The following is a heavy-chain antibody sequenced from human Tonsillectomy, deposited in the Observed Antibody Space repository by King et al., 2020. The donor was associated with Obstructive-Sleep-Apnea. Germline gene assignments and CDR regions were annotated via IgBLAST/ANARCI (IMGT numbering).Heavy chain of an antibody. Sequence: VQLVESGGGVVQPGRSLRLSCAASGFTFSSYAMHWVRQAPGKGLEWVAVISSDGSNKYYADSVKGRFTISRDNSKNTLYLQMNSLRAEDTAVYYCAREIVKVAIDAFDIWGQGTMVTVSS. V-gene: IGHV3-30*04. J-gene: IGHJ3*02. CDR2: ISSDGSNK. D-gene: IGHD5-12*01. CDR3: AREIVKVAIDAFDI. CDR1: GFTFSSYA.